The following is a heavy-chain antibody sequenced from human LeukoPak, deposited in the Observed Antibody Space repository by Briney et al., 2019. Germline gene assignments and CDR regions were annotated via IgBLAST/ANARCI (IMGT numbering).Heavy chain of an antibody. CDR1: GFTFSSYW. CDR3: ARVLGVFRSVWSVQEKNFDY. J-gene: IGHJ4*02. D-gene: IGHD3-16*01. Sequence: AGGSLRLSCAASGFTFSSYWMSWVRQAPGKGLEWVANIKQDGSEKYYVDSVKGRFTISRDNAKNSLYLQMNSLRAEDTAVYYCARVLGVFRSVWSVQEKNFDYWGQGTLVTVSS. V-gene: IGHV3-7*01. CDR2: IKQDGSEK.